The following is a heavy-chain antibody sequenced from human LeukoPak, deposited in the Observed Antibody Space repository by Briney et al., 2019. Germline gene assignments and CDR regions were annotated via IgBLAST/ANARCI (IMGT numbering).Heavy chain of an antibody. J-gene: IGHJ4*02. CDR1: GFTVSSNY. Sequence: GGSLRLSCAASGFTVSSNYMSWVRQAPGKGLEWVSVIYSGGSTYYADSVKGRFTISRDNSKNTLYLQMNSLRAEDTAVYYCAKSYDSSGYYETGYFDYWGQGTLVTVSS. CDR2: IYSGGST. D-gene: IGHD3-22*01. V-gene: IGHV3-66*01. CDR3: AKSYDSSGYYETGYFDY.